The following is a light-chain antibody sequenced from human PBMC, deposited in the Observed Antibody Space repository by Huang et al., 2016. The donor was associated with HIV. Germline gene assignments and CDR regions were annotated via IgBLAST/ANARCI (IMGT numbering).Light chain of an antibody. V-gene: IGKV1-39*01. CDR1: QSFSSS. J-gene: IGKJ2*01. CDR2: AAS. CDR3: RQSDSTPYT. Sequence: DIQMTQSPSFLSASVGDRVTISCRSSQSFSSSLNWYQQRPGKAPKLLIYAASSLQRGIPSRFSGSGSGTDFSLTINSLQPEDFATYYCRQSDSTPYTFGQGTKLEIK.